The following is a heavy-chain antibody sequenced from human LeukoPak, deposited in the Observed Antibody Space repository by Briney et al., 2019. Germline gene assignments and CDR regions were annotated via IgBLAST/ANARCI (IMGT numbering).Heavy chain of an antibody. D-gene: IGHD1-26*01. CDR2: INHSGST. V-gene: IGHV4-34*01. CDR3: ARALRIVGATRFDY. CDR1: GGSFSGYY. Sequence: SETLSLTCAVYGGSFSGYYWSWIRQPPGKGLEWVGEINHSGSTNYNPSLKSRVTISVGTSKNQFSLKLSSVTAADTAVYYCARALRIVGATRFDYWGQGTLVTVSS. J-gene: IGHJ4*02.